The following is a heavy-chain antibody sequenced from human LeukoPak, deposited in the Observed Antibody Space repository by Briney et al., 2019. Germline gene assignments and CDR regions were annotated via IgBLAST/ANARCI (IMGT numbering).Heavy chain of an antibody. Sequence: GRSLRLSCAASGFTFSSYGMHWVRQAPGKGLEWVAVIWYDGSNKYYADSVKGRFTISRDNSKNTLYLQMNSLRAEDTAVYYCARDRVTEGFDYWGQGTLVTVSS. V-gene: IGHV3-33*01. J-gene: IGHJ4*02. CDR3: ARDRVTEGFDY. CDR1: GFTFSSYG. D-gene: IGHD5-18*01. CDR2: IWYDGSNK.